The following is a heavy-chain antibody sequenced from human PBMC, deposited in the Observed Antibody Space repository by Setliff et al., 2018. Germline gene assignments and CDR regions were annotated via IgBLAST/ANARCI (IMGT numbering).Heavy chain of an antibody. V-gene: IGHV4-61*09. J-gene: IGHJ5*02. Sequence: SETLSLTCTVSGDSISSGSYYWTCIRQPAGKGLEWIGHFHTGGSTNYNRSLRSRVSRSADTSKNQSSLKLSSVTAADTAKYYCARAGPTVTFFRVLVISWWDPWGQGSMVTVSS. CDR2: FHTGGST. CDR3: ARAGPTVTFFRVLVISWWDP. D-gene: IGHD3-3*01. CDR1: GDSISSGSYY.